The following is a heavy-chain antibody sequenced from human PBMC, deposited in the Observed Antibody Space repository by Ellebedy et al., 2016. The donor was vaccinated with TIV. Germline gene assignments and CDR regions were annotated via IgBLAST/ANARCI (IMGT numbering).Heavy chain of an antibody. J-gene: IGHJ4*02. CDR2: FGVSGDST. CDR3: ARGRSGTYIHHAFDY. Sequence: PGGSLRLSCAASGFTFSNYAMSWVRQAPGKGLEWVSGFGVSGDSTYYGDSVKGRFTISRDNSQNTLYLQMNSLRAEDTAIYYCARGRSGTYIHHAFDYWGQGTLVTVSS. V-gene: IGHV3-23*01. CDR1: GFTFSNYA. D-gene: IGHD1-14*01.